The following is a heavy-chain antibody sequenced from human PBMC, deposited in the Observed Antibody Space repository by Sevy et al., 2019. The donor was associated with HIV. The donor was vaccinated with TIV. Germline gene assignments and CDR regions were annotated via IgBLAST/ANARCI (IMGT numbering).Heavy chain of an antibody. CDR2: INQDGGEK. D-gene: IGHD3-22*01. J-gene: IGHJ6*02. CDR1: RFTFSTYR. CDR3: ARVSSIYYDRGYYYAMDV. Sequence: GGSLRLSCVVSRFTFSTYRMSWVRQAPGKGLEWVANINQDGGEKYHLDSVKGRFTISRDNAKNSLYLQMNSLRAEDSAVYFCARVSSIYYDRGYYYAMDVWGQGTTVTVSS. V-gene: IGHV3-7*01.